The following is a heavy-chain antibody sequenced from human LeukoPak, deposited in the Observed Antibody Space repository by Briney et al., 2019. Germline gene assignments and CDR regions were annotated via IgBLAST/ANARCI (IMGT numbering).Heavy chain of an antibody. Sequence: SETLSLTCTVSGGSISSYYWSWIRQPPGKGLEWIGYIYYSGSTNYNPSLKSRVTISVDTSKNQFSLKLSSVTAADTAVYYCARMISVANFDFWGQGTLVAVSS. CDR1: GGSISSYY. CDR3: ARMISVANFDF. V-gene: IGHV4-59*01. D-gene: IGHD3/OR15-3a*01. CDR2: IYYSGST. J-gene: IGHJ4*02.